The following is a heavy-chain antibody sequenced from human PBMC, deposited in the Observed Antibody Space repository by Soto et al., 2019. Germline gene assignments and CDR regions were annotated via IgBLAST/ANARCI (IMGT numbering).Heavy chain of an antibody. CDR3: ARDSGYYYEEWYYFDY. CDR2: IYTSGST. Sequence: QVQLQESGPGLVKPWETLSLTCTVSGGSISSYYWSWIRQPAGKGLEWIGRIYTSGSTNYNPSLKSRVTMSVDTSKNQFSLKLSSVTAADTAVYYCARDSGYYYEEWYYFDYWGQGTLVTVSS. V-gene: IGHV4-4*07. J-gene: IGHJ4*02. CDR1: GGSISSYY. D-gene: IGHD3-22*01.